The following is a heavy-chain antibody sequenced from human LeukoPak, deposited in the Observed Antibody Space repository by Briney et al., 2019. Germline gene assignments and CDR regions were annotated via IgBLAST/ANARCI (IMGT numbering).Heavy chain of an antibody. D-gene: IGHD6-13*01. CDR2: IIPILGIA. J-gene: IGHJ4*02. CDR1: GGTFSSYA. V-gene: IGHV1-69*04. Sequence: SVKVSCKASGGTFSSYAISWVRQAPGQGLEWMGRIIPILGIANYAQKFQGRVTITADKSTSTAYMELSSLRSEDTAIYYCARHHGHQFSDSWYLRGSFDYWGRGILVAVSS. CDR3: ARHHGHQFSDSWYLRGSFDY.